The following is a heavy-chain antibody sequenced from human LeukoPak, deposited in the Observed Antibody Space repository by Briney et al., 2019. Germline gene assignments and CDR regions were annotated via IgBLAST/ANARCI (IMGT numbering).Heavy chain of an antibody. CDR3: ARDSKWLVPLDYYGMDV. Sequence: GGSLRLSCAASGFSFSSYGMHWVRQAPGKGLKWVAFIRYDGSNKYYADSVKGRFTISRDNSNNTLYLQMNSLRSEDTAVYYCARDSKWLVPLDYYGMDVWGQGTTVTVSS. CDR2: IRYDGSNK. V-gene: IGHV3-30*02. J-gene: IGHJ6*02. D-gene: IGHD6-19*01. CDR1: GFSFSSYG.